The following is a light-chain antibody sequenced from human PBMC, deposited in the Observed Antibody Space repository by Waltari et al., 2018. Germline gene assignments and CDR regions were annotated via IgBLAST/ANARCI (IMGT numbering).Light chain of an antibody. CDR3: QQTSRTPIT. V-gene: IGKV1-39*01. CDR1: QSVSNS. CDR2: GAS. J-gene: IGKJ5*01. Sequence: DIEMTQSRSSLSASVGDRVTITVRASQSVSNSLNWYQQKPGKAPKLLIFGASNLHSGVAAKFSGSGSGTDFTLTISSLQPEDSATYYCQQTSRTPITFGQGTRVEIK.